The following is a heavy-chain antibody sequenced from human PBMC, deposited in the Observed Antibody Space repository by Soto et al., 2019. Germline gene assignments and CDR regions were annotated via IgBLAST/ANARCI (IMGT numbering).Heavy chain of an antibody. CDR2: ISAYNGNT. CDR3: ARDPSYYGSGSYYYFDY. D-gene: IGHD3-10*01. Sequence: GASVKVSCKASGYTFTSYGISWVRQAPGQGLEWMGWISAYNGNTNYAQKLQGRVTMTTDTSTSTAYMELRSLRSDDTAVYYCARDPSYYGSGSYYYFDYWGQGALVTVSS. V-gene: IGHV1-18*01. CDR1: GYTFTSYG. J-gene: IGHJ4*02.